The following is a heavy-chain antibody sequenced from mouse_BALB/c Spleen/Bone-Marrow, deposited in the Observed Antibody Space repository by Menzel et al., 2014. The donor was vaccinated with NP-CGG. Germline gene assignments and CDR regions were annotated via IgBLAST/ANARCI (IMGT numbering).Heavy chain of an antibody. Sequence: EVQLVESGGGLVQPGGSMKLSCVASGFTFSNYWMNWVRQSPEKGLEWVAEIRLKSNNYATHYAESVKGRFTISRDDSKSSVYLQMNNLRAEDTGIYYCTRVLRPLDYWGQGTSLTVSS. J-gene: IGHJ2*02. D-gene: IGHD1-2*01. CDR1: GFTFSNYW. V-gene: IGHV6-6*02. CDR3: TRVLRPLDY. CDR2: IRLKSNNYAT.